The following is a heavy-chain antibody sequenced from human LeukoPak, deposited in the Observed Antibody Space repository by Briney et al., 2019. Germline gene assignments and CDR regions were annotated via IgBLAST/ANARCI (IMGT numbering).Heavy chain of an antibody. V-gene: IGHV1-69*05. CDR3: ARWDAVLARSNNAFDI. J-gene: IGHJ3*02. Sequence: ASVKVSCKASGGTFSSYAISWVRQAPGQGLEWMGGIIPIFGTANYAQKFQGRVTITTDESTSTAYMELSSLRSEDTAVYYCARWDAVLARSNNAFDIWGQGTMVTVSS. CDR2: IIPIFGTA. CDR1: GGTFSSYA. D-gene: IGHD4-11*01.